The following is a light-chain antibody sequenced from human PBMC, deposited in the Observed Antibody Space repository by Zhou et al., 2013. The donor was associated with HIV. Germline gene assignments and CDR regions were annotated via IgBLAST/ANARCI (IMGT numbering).Light chain of an antibody. J-gene: IGKJ1*01. Sequence: DIQMTQSPSSLSASVGDRVTITCRASQSISTYLNWYQQKLGKAPKLLIYGASNLADGVPSRFSGSGSGTEFTLTISSLQPDDFATYYCQQYNSYSWTFGQGTKVEIK. CDR2: GAS. V-gene: IGKV1-5*01. CDR3: QQYNSYSWT. CDR1: QSISTY.